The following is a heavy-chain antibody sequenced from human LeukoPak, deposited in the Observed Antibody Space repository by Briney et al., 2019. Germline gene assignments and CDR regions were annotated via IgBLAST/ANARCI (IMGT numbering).Heavy chain of an antibody. D-gene: IGHD6-6*01. V-gene: IGHV1-2*06. J-gene: IGHJ4*02. CDR2: INPHSGGT. Sequence: ASVKVSCKASGYTFTGYYIHLVRQAPGRGLEWMGRINPHSGGTNYAQKFQGRVNMTRDTSISTAYMELSSLRSDDTAVYYCAAENIAPLHWGQGTLVTVSS. CDR3: AAENIAPLH. CDR1: GYTFTGYY.